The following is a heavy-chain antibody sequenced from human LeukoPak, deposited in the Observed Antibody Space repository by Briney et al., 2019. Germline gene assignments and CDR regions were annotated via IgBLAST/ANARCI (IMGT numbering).Heavy chain of an antibody. CDR1: GGTFSSYA. CDR3: ARDNYYDSSGYIRAFDY. D-gene: IGHD3-22*01. CDR2: IIPIFGTA. J-gene: IGHJ4*02. Sequence: SVKVSCKASGGTFSSYAISWVRQAPGQGLEWMGGIIPIFGTANYAQKFQGRVTITADESTSTAYMELSSLRSEDTAVYYCARDNYYDSSGYIRAFDYWGQGTLVTVSS. V-gene: IGHV1-69*01.